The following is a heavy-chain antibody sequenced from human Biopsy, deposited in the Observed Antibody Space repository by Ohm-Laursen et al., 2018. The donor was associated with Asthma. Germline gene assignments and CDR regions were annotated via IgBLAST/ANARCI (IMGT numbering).Heavy chain of an antibody. V-gene: IGHV3-53*01. CDR3: ARGWNCGGDCYSLDS. CDR2: IYSGGTS. D-gene: IGHD2-21*02. Sequence: SLRLSCAASGFAVSRDYMFWVRQAPGKGLEWVSVIYSGGTSHTADSVRGRFTISRDYSKNTLYLQMHSLRAADTAVYYCARGWNCGGDCYSLDSWGQGTLVTVSS. J-gene: IGHJ4*02. CDR1: GFAVSRDY.